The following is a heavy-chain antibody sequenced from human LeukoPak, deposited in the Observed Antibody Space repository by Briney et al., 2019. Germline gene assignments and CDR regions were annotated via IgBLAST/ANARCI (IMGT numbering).Heavy chain of an antibody. D-gene: IGHD3-16*02. Sequence: GGSLRLSCAASGFTVSSTYMSWVRQTPGKRLEWVSVIYVGGNTYYTDSVKGRFTISRDNSKNTLYLQMNSLRAEDTAVYYCARGPYSLGAFDIWGQGTMVTVSS. CDR3: ARGPYSLGAFDI. CDR2: IYVGGNT. V-gene: IGHV3-53*01. CDR1: GFTVSSTY. J-gene: IGHJ3*02.